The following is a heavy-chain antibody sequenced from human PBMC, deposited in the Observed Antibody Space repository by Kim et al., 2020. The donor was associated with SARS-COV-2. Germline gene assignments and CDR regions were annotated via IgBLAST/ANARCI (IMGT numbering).Heavy chain of an antibody. D-gene: IGHD6-13*01. J-gene: IGHJ4*02. Sequence: AESVKGRFTISRDNSKKPLYLQMNSLRAEDTAVYYCARDQSAGYSSSWNDYWGQGTLVTVSS. CDR3: ARDQSAGYSSSWNDY. V-gene: IGHV3-30*07.